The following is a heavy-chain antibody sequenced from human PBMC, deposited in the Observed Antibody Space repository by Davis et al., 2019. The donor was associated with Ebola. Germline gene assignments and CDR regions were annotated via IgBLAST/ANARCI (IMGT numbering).Heavy chain of an antibody. CDR2: IRSKANSYAT. CDR1: GFTVSSNY. Sequence: GESLKISCAASGFTVSSNYMSWVRQASGKGLEWVGRIRSKANSYATAYAASVKGRFTISRDDSKNTAYLQMNSLKTEDTAVYYCSGAAGTVDYWGQGTLVTVSS. D-gene: IGHD6-13*01. CDR3: SGAAGTVDY. V-gene: IGHV3-73*01. J-gene: IGHJ4*02.